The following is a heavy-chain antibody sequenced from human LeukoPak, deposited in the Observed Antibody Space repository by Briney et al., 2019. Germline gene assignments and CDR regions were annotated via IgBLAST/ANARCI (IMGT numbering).Heavy chain of an antibody. CDR2: IYPGDSET. CDR1: GYSFTSYW. V-gene: IGHV5-51*01. CDR3: ARRGGVERYYYYYMDV. Sequence: GESLKISWKGSGYSFTSYWIGWGRQMPGKGLEGMVIIYPGDSETKYSRSFQGQVTISMDKFISTTYLQWSSLKASDTAMYYCARRGGVERYYYYYMDVWGKGTTVTVSS. J-gene: IGHJ6*03. D-gene: IGHD2-8*02.